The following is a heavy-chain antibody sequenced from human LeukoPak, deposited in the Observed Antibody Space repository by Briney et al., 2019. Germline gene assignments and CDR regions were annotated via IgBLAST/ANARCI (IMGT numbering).Heavy chain of an antibody. D-gene: IGHD1-26*01. CDR3: ARDLSLAMPGGFDY. Sequence: PGGSLRLSCAASGFTLRRYSMNSARQAPGKGLEWVSTISSGSDYIYYADSVRGRFTISRENFRNSVFLEVNSLRAEDTAIYYCARDLSLAMPGGFDYWGQGILVTVSS. V-gene: IGHV3-21*01. CDR1: GFTLRRYS. J-gene: IGHJ4*02. CDR2: ISSGSDYI.